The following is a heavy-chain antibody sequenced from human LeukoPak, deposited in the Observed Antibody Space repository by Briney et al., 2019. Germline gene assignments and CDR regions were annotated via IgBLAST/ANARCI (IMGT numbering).Heavy chain of an antibody. J-gene: IGHJ4*02. CDR3: ARDRRGSGGSYRFDY. D-gene: IGHD1-26*01. CDR2: ISSSSSYI. CDR1: GFTFSSYS. Sequence: PGGSLRLSCAASGFTFSSYSMNWVRQAAGKGLGWVSSISSSSSYIYYADSVKGRFTISRDNAKNSLYLQMNSLRAEDTAVYYCARDRRGSGGSYRFDYWGQGTLVTVSS. V-gene: IGHV3-21*01.